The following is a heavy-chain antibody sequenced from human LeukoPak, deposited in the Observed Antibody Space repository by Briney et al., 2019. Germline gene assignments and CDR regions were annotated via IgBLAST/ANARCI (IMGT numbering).Heavy chain of an antibody. CDR2: IYPGDSGP. CDR3: GMSGDRVPLQDDVFDV. V-gene: IGHV5-51*01. J-gene: IGHJ3*01. CDR1: GYSFTSYC. D-gene: IGHD1-26*01. Sequence: GESLKISCKVSGYSFTSYCIGWVRQMPGKGLEWMGIIYPGDSGPTYSPSFQGQVTISVDKSINTAYLQWTSLQASDTAMYYCGMSGDRVPLQDDVFDVWGQGTMVTVST.